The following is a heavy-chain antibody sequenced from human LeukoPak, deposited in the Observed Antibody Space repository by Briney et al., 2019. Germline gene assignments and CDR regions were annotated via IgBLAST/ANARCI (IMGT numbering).Heavy chain of an antibody. CDR1: GGSISSYY. D-gene: IGHD2-21*02. V-gene: IGHV4-59*08. CDR2: IYYSGST. CDR3: ARGTDHFDY. Sequence: KASETLSLTCTVSGGSISSYYWSWIRRPPGKGLEWIGYIYYSGSTNYNPSLKSRVTISVDTSKNQFSLKLSSVTAADTAVYYCARGTDHFDYWGQGTLVTVSS. J-gene: IGHJ4*02.